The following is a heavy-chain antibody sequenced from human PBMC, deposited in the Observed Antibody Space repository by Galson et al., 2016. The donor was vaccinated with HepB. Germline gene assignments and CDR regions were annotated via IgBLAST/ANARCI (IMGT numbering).Heavy chain of an antibody. D-gene: IGHD1-26*01. CDR2: ISTYNGNT. CDR3: ARDSGSYYSVTGYAY. J-gene: IGHJ4*02. V-gene: IGHV1-18*04. Sequence: SVKVSCKASGYTFTTYGITWVRQAPGQGLEWMGWISTYNGNTKYAQKVQGRVTMTTDTSTSTVYMDLRSLKSDDTAVYYWARDSGSYYSVTGYAYWGQGTLVTVSS. CDR1: GYTFTTYG.